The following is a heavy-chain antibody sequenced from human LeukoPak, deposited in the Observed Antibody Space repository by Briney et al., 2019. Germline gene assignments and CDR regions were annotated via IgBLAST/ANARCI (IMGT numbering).Heavy chain of an antibody. J-gene: IGHJ4*02. CDR2: IIPIFGTA. CDR3: VILPDYDSSGTNFDY. D-gene: IGHD3-22*01. Sequence: ASVKVSCKASGGTFSSYAISWVRQAPGQGLEWMGRIIPIFGTANYAQKFQGRVTITTDESTSTAYMELSSLRSEDTAVYCCVILPDYDSSGTNFDYWGQGTLVTVSS. CDR1: GGTFSSYA. V-gene: IGHV1-69*05.